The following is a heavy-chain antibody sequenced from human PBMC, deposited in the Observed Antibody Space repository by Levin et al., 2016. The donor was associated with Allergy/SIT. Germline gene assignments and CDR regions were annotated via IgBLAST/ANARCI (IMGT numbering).Heavy chain of an antibody. CDR2: IYTSGST. Sequence: SETLSLTCTVSGGSISSYYWSWIRQPAGKGLEWIGRIYTSGSTNYNPSLKSRVTMSVDTSKNQFSLKLSSVTAADTAVYYCARDQGYSSSWYPNYYYGMDVWGQGTTVTVSS. CDR3: ARDQGYSSSWYPNYYYGMDV. CDR1: GGSISSYY. D-gene: IGHD6-13*01. J-gene: IGHJ6*02. V-gene: IGHV4-4*07.